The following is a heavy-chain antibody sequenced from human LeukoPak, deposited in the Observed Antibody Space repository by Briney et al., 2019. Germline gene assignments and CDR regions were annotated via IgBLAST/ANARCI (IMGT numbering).Heavy chain of an antibody. V-gene: IGHV3-64*01. CDR3: AREEGSGSYYFDN. CDR1: GFTFSSYT. D-gene: IGHD1-26*01. Sequence: PGGSLRLSCTASGFTFSSYTMHWVRQAPGKGLGYVSAISSNGGITYYANSVKGRFTISRDNSKNTLYLQMGSLRAEDMAVYYCAREEGSGSYYFDNWGQGTLVTVSS. J-gene: IGHJ4*02. CDR2: ISSNGGIT.